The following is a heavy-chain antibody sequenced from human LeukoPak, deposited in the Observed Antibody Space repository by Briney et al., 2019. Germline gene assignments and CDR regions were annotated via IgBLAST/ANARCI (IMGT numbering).Heavy chain of an antibody. CDR1: GYSISSGYY. D-gene: IGHD6-13*01. V-gene: IGHV4-61*01. Sequence: SETLSLTCTVSGYSISSGYYWGWIRQPPGKGLEWIGYIYYSGSTNYNPSLKSRVTISVDTSKNQFSLKLSSVTAADTAVYYCARRTGGYSSRYNWFDPWGQGTLVTVSS. CDR2: IYYSGST. J-gene: IGHJ5*02. CDR3: ARRTGGYSSRYNWFDP.